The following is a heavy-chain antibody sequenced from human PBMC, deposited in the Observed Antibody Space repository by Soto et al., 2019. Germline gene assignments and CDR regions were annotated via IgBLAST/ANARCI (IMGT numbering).Heavy chain of an antibody. D-gene: IGHD2-8*01. CDR1: GVTFSSYA. CDR3: ANLGFVLMELYYFHQ. V-gene: IGHV3-23*01. CDR2: ISVNSGKT. J-gene: IGHJ4*01. Sequence: GGSLRLSCTASGVTFSSYAMSWVRQAPGKELEWVSTISVNSGKTNYAESVKGRFSISRDNSRNTVHLQLDSLRAEDTAVYFCANLGFVLMELYYFHQWGHGTLVTVSS.